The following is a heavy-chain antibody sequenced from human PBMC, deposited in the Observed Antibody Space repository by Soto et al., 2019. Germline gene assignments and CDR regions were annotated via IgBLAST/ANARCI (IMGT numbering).Heavy chain of an antibody. D-gene: IGHD3-22*01. CDR2: ISYDGSSQ. CDR1: GFTFSSFA. J-gene: IGHJ6*02. Sequence: QTGGSLRLSCVASGFTFSSFAMHWVRQAPGKGLEWLAVISYDGSSQYYADSVRGRFTISRDKSKNTLSLQMDSLRVEDTAVYYCARDRVGDRSGCYYYYGMDVWGQGTTVTVSS. CDR3: ARDRVGDRSGCYYYYGMDV. V-gene: IGHV3-30-3*01.